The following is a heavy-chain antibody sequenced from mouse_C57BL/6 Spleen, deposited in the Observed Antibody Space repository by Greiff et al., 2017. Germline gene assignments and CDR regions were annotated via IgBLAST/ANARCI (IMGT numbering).Heavy chain of an antibody. Sequence: VHVKQSGAELVRPGASVKLSCTASGFNIKDYYMHWVKQRPEQGLEWIGRIDPEDGDTEYAPKFQGKATMTADTSSNTAYLQLSSLTSEDTAVYYCTTDYGSSYWYFDAWGTKTTVTVSS. J-gene: IGHJ1*03. D-gene: IGHD1-1*01. CDR2: IDPEDGDT. V-gene: IGHV14-1*01. CDR3: TTDYGSSYWYFDA. CDR1: GFNIKDYY.